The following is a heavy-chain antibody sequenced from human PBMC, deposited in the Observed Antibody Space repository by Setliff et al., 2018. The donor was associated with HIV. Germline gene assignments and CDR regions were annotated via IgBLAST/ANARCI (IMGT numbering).Heavy chain of an antibody. Sequence: GGSLRLSCAASGFTFSNAWMNWVRQAPGKGLEWVASIKEDGTDKYYMDSAKGRFTISRDNRDNLLFLQMNSLTDGDTAIYYCSRGHPGGYWGQGTLVTVSS. V-gene: IGHV3-7*03. CDR2: IKEDGTDK. CDR1: GFTFSNAW. J-gene: IGHJ4*02. D-gene: IGHD3-16*01. CDR3: SRGHPGGY.